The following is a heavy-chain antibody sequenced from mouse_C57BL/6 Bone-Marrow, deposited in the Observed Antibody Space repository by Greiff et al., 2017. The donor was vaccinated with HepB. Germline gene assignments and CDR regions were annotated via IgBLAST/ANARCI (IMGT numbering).Heavy chain of an antibody. CDR2: SRNKANDYTT. V-gene: IGHV7-1*01. CDR1: GFTFSDFY. J-gene: IGHJ1*03. Sequence: EVKVVESGGGLVQSGRSLRLSCATSGFTFSDFYMEWVRQAPGKGLEWIAASRNKANDYTTEYSASVKGRFIVSRDTSQSILYLQMNALRAEDTAIYYCARDYYGSRVCYFDVWGTGTTVTVSS. CDR3: ARDYYGSRVCYFDV. D-gene: IGHD1-1*01.